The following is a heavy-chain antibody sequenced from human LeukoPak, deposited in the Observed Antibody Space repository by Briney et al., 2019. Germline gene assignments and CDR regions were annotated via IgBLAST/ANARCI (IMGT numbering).Heavy chain of an antibody. Sequence: ASVKVSCKVSGYTLTELSMHWVRQAPGKGLEWMGGFDPEDGETIYAQKFQGRVTMTEDTSTDTAYMELSSLRSEDTAVYYCAISSSGYHYPDYWGQGILVTVSS. CDR2: FDPEDGET. CDR3: AISSSGYHYPDY. J-gene: IGHJ4*02. CDR1: GYTLTELS. D-gene: IGHD3-22*01. V-gene: IGHV1-24*01.